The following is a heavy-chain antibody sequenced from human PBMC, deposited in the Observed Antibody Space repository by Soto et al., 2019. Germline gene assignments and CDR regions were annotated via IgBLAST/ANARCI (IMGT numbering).Heavy chain of an antibody. CDR2: INAGNGNT. CDR3: ARDPSYYGMDV. CDR1: GDRYTSYA. J-gene: IGHJ6*02. Sequence: TSVKVSCEACGDRYTSYAMHWVRQAPGQRLEWMGWINAGNGNTKYSQKFQGRVTITRDTSASTAYMELSSLRSEDTAVYYCARDPSYYGMDVWGQGTTVTVSS. V-gene: IGHV1-3*01.